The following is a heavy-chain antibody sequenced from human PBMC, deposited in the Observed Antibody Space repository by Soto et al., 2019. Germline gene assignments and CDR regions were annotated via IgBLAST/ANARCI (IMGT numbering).Heavy chain of an antibody. D-gene: IGHD3-10*01. J-gene: IGHJ4*02. CDR1: GYTFSNYA. V-gene: IGHV1-3*01. CDR2: ITVGNGNT. Sequence: QVQLVQSGAEVKKPGASVKVSCKASGYTFSNYAMHWLRQAPGQRPEWMGWITVGNGNTKYSPKFQGKLPFTRGTTATTATKGLPSGRSEDTAVYWCAKDEGGGVRGEIISPHSCDHWGQGTWVTVSS. CDR3: AKDEGGGVRGEIISPHSCDH.